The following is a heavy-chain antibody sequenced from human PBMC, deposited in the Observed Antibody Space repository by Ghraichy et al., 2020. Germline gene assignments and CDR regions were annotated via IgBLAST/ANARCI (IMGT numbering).Heavy chain of an antibody. D-gene: IGHD5-18*01. CDR1: GYSFTTEG. J-gene: IGHJ4*02. CDR2: ISPYNGQT. Sequence: ASVKVSCKASGYSFTTEGISWVRQAPGEGPEWMGWISPYNGQTNYAQKFQGRLTVTTDTSTSTVYMEFRSLRPDDTAVYYCAKGGYSYGFGPYYFDSWGQGTLVTVS. V-gene: IGHV1-18*01. CDR3: AKGGYSYGFGPYYFDS.